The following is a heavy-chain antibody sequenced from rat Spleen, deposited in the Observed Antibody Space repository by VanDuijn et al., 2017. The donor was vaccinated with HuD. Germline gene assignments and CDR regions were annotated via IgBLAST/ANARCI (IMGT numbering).Heavy chain of an antibody. CDR2: ISWGGSST. D-gene: IGHD1-6*01. V-gene: IGHV5-31*01. J-gene: IGHJ3*01. CDR3: TRECVYYGLFGPFAY. CDR1: GFTFNNYW. Sequence: EVQLVESGGGLVQPGRSLKLSCVASGFTFNNYWMTWIRQAPKNGLEWVASISWGGSSTYYPDNLKGRFTISRDNAKNALYLQMNNLRSEDTAIYYCTRECVYYGLFGPFAYWVQGTLVTVSS.